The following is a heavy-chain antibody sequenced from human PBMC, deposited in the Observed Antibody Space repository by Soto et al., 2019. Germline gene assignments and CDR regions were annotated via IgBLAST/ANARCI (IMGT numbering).Heavy chain of an antibody. CDR3: ARCHVNAPFGYYYYMDV. CDR1: GYTFTSYG. D-gene: IGHD3-16*01. Sequence: ASVKVSCKASGYTFTSYGISWVRQAPGQGLEWMGWISAYNGNTNYAQKPQGRVTMTTDTSTSTAYMELRSLRSDDTAVYYCARCHVNAPFGYYYYMDVWGKGTTVTVSS. V-gene: IGHV1-18*01. CDR2: ISAYNGNT. J-gene: IGHJ6*03.